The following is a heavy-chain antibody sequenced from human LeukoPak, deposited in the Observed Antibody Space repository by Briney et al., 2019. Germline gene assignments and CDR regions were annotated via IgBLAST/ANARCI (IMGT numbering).Heavy chain of an antibody. CDR3: AREPKYTDAFDI. J-gene: IGHJ3*02. CDR1: GFTFSSYA. Sequence: PGGSLRLSCAASGFTFSSYAMHWVRQAPGKGLEWVAVISYDGSNKYYADSVKGRFTISRDNSKNTLYLQMNSLRAEDTAVYYCAREPKYTDAFDIWGQGTMVTVSS. D-gene: IGHD5-18*01. CDR2: ISYDGSNK. V-gene: IGHV3-30*04.